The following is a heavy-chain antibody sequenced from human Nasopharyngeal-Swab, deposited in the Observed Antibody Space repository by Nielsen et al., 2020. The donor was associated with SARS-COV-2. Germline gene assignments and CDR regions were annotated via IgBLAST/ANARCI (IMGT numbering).Heavy chain of an antibody. CDR2: IHNSGTP. D-gene: IGHD3/OR15-3a*01. V-gene: IGHV4-38-2*01. CDR3: ASGPFGPGDSYYYYGVDV. Sequence: CQAPGRGVEWIGSIHNSGTPYYIPSLKSRVTISVDTSKNQFSLKMRSVTAADTAVYYCASGPFGPGDSYYYYGVDVWGQGTTVTVSS. J-gene: IGHJ6*02.